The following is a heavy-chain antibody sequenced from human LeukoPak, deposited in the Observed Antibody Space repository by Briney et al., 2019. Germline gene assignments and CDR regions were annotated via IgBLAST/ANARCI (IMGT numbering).Heavy chain of an antibody. CDR2: TSHSSSYI. CDR3: AREDTSMGSDY. V-gene: IGHV3-21*01. Sequence: GGSLRLSCAASGFTFSRYSMNWVRQAPGKGLEWVSSTSHSSSYIYYADAVKGRFTISRDNAKNSLYLQMNSLRVEDTAVYYCAREDTSMGSDYWGQGTLVTVSS. D-gene: IGHD5-18*01. J-gene: IGHJ4*02. CDR1: GFTFSRYS.